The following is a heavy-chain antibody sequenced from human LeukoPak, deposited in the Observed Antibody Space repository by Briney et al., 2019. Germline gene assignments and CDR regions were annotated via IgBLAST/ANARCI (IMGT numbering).Heavy chain of an antibody. Sequence: GGSLRLSCAASGFTFNSYAMSWVRQAPGKGLERVSAISGSGGSTYYADSVKGRFTISRDNSKNTLYLQMNSLRAEDTAVYYCAKDMWACSGGSCYPEGGLDYWGQGTLVTVSS. V-gene: IGHV3-23*01. J-gene: IGHJ4*02. D-gene: IGHD2-15*01. CDR1: GFTFNSYA. CDR3: AKDMWACSGGSCYPEGGLDY. CDR2: ISGSGGST.